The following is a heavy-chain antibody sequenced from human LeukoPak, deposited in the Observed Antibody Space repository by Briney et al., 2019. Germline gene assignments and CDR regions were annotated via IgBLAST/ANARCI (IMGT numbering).Heavy chain of an antibody. J-gene: IGHJ4*02. CDR3: ARDPSSGNSFYFDY. Sequence: GASVKVSCKVAGYSFTSYYMHWVRQAPGQGLEWMGIINPSGGSTNYAQKFQGRVTMTRDTSTSTDYMELSSLRSEDTAVYYCARDPSSGNSFYFDYWGQGTLVTVSS. CDR1: GYSFTSYY. D-gene: IGHD4-23*01. V-gene: IGHV1-46*01. CDR2: INPSGGST.